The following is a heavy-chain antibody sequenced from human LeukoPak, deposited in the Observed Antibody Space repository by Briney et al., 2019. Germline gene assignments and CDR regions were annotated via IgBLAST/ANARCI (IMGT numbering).Heavy chain of an antibody. Sequence: GGSLRLSCAASGFTFSSYTMTWVRQAPGKGLEWVSAISGSGGSTSYIESVKGRFSTSRDNSKNTLYLQINSLKAEDTAVYYCAKGGTGSYYLDFWGQGNLVTVSS. CDR3: AKGGTGSYYLDF. CDR2: ISGSGGST. D-gene: IGHD3-10*01. J-gene: IGHJ4*02. CDR1: GFTFSSYT. V-gene: IGHV3-23*01.